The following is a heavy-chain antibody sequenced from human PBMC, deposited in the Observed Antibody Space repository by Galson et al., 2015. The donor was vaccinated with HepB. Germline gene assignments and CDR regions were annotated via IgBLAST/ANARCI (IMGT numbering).Heavy chain of an antibody. Sequence: SLRLSCAASGFTVSSNYMSWVRQAPGKGLEWVSVIYSGGSTYYADSVKGRFTISRDNSKNTLYLQMNSLRAEDTAVYYCARAGYYDRSYYFDYWGQGTLVTVSS. CDR2: IYSGGST. J-gene: IGHJ4*02. D-gene: IGHD3-22*01. V-gene: IGHV3-66*01. CDR1: GFTVSSNY. CDR3: ARAGYYDRSYYFDY.